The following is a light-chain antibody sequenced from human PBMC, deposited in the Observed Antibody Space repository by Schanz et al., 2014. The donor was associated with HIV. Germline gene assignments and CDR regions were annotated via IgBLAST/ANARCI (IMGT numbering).Light chain of an antibody. Sequence: QSVLTQPPSASGTPGQRVTISCSGSSSNIGSNTVNWYQQLPGAAPKVLIYRNNQRPSGVPDRFSGSKSGTSASLAISGLQSEDEADYYCAAWDDSLNGSWVFGGGTKLTVL. CDR2: RNN. CDR3: AAWDDSLNGSWV. CDR1: SSNIGSNT. J-gene: IGLJ3*02. V-gene: IGLV1-44*01.